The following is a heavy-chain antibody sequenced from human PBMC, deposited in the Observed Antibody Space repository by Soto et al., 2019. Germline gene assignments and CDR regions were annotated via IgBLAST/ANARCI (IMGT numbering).Heavy chain of an antibody. J-gene: IGHJ4*02. V-gene: IGHV1-3*01. CDR2: IDAGSSNT. Sequence: QVQLVQSGAEVKKPGASVKVSCKASGYTLSSYALHWVRQGPGQRLEWMGWIDAGSSNTKYSQKFQGRVTITRDTSATTSYMELSSLRYEDTAVYFCARGGSASFDDWGQGTLVIVSS. CDR1: GYTLSSYA. CDR3: ARGGSASFDD. D-gene: IGHD6-19*01.